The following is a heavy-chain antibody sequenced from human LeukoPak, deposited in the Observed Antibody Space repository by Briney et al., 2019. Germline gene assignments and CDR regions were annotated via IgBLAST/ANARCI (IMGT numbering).Heavy chain of an antibody. CDR2: FDPEDGET. CDR1: GGTFSSYA. J-gene: IGHJ4*02. CDR3: ATDTWGGFRYDY. V-gene: IGHV1-24*01. D-gene: IGHD3-10*01. Sequence: ASVKVSCKASGGTFSSYAISWVRQAPGQGLEWMGGFDPEDGETIYAQKFQGRVTMTEDTSTDTAYMELSSLRSEDTAVYYCATDTWGGFRYDYWGQGTLVTVSS.